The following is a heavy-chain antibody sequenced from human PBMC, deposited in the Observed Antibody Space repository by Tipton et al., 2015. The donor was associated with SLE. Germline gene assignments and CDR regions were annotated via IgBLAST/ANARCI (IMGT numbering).Heavy chain of an antibody. CDR1: GFTFSSYW. CDR3: ARDRDYSNYYFDY. V-gene: IGHV3-74*01. D-gene: IGHD4-11*01. CDR2: INSDGSST. J-gene: IGHJ4*02. Sequence: SLRLSCAASGFTFSSYWMSWVRQAPGKGLVWVSRINSDGSSTSYADSVKGRFTISRDNAKNTLYLQMNSLRAEDTAVYYCARDRDYSNYYFDYWGQGTLVTVSS.